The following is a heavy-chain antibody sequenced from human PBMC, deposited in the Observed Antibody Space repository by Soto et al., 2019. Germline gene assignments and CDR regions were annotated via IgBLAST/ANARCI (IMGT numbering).Heavy chain of an antibody. CDR3: ARHGDYSNYYYYGMDV. D-gene: IGHD4-4*01. Sequence: PGESLKISFKGSGYSFTSYWISWVRQMPGKGLEWMGRIDPSDSYTNYSPSFQGHVTISADKSISTAYLKWSSLKASDTAMYYCARHGDYSNYYYYGMDVWGQGTTVTVS. J-gene: IGHJ6*02. CDR1: GYSFTSYW. CDR2: IDPSDSYT. V-gene: IGHV5-10-1*01.